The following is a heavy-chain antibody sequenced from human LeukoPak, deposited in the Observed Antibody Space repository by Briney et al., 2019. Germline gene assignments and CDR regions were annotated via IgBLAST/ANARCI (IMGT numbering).Heavy chain of an antibody. D-gene: IGHD2-2*01. CDR2: ISSSGYII. CDR3: ARDGLYCSSTNCYLDY. V-gene: IGHV3-48*03. CDR1: RFTLSNYE. Sequence: QPGGSLRLSCAASRFTLSNYEMNWVRQAPGKGLEWVSYISSSGYIIFYADSVKGRFTISRDNAKNSLYLQMNSLRAEDTAVYYCARDGLYCSSTNCYLDYWGQGTLVTVSS. J-gene: IGHJ4*02.